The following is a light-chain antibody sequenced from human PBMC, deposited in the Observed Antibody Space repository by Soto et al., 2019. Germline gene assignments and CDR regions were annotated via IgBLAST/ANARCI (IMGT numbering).Light chain of an antibody. CDR1: SSKIGAGYD. CDR2: GNS. V-gene: IGLV1-40*01. CDR3: QSYDSSLSDWV. J-gene: IGLJ3*02. Sequence: QSVLTQPPSVSGAPGQRVTISCTGSSSKIGAGYDVHWYQQLPGTAPKLLIYGNSNRPSGVPDRFSGSKTGTSASLAITGLQAEDEADYYGQSYDSSLSDWVFGGGTKLTVL.